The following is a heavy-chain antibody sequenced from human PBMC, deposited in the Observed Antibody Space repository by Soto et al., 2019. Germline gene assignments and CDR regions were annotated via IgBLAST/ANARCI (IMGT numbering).Heavy chain of an antibody. CDR2: IYYSGST. CDR1: GGSISSGGYY. D-gene: IGHD6-25*01. CDR3: ARDPRWSSEYYYYGMDV. V-gene: IGHV4-31*03. Sequence: QVQLQESGPGLVKPSQTLSLTCTVSGGSISSGGYYWSWIRQHPGKGLEWIGYIYYSGSTYYNPSLKSRVTISVDTSKNQFSLKLSSVTAADTAVYYCARDPRWSSEYYYYGMDVWGQGTTVTVSS. J-gene: IGHJ6*02.